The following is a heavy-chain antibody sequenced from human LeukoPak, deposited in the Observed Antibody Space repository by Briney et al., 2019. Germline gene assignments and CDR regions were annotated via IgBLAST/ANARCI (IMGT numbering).Heavy chain of an antibody. Sequence: GGSLRLSCAASGFTFSSYGMHWVRQAPGKGLEWVAVIWFDGSDRYYADSVKGRFTITRDNSKSTLYLQMNSLSAEDTAVYYCARDRGYSRSSAYYYGMDVWGQGTTVTVSS. V-gene: IGHV3-33*01. CDR1: GFTFSSYG. J-gene: IGHJ6*02. D-gene: IGHD6-6*01. CDR2: IWFDGSDR. CDR3: ARDRGYSRSSAYYYGMDV.